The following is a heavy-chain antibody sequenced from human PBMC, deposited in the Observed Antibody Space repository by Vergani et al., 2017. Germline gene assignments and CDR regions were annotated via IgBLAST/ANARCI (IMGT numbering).Heavy chain of an antibody. Sequence: EVQLVESAGGFVQPGGSLKLSCAASGFTFSGTAMHWVRHASGKELGWFGRIRSKANSYATVYAASVKGRFTISRDDSKNRAYLQMNILKTEDTAVYYCTSNIAAYLTYSYYYGMDVWCQGTTVIVS. CDR1: GFTFSGTA. J-gene: IGHJ6*02. CDR2: IRSKANSYAT. D-gene: IGHD6-13*01. V-gene: IGHV3-73*01. CDR3: TSNIAAYLTYSYYYGMDV.